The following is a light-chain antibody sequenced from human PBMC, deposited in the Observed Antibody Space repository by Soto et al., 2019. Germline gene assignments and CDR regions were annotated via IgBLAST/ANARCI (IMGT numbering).Light chain of an antibody. CDR2: GAS. CDR3: QQYNNWLSIT. Sequence: EIVMTQSPATLSVSPGERATLSYRASQSVVTNLAWYQQKPGQAPRLLIYGASTRATGVPVRFSGSGSGTEFTLIISSLKSDDFAIYYCQQYNNWLSITFGQGTRLEIK. CDR1: QSVVTN. J-gene: IGKJ5*01. V-gene: IGKV3-15*01.